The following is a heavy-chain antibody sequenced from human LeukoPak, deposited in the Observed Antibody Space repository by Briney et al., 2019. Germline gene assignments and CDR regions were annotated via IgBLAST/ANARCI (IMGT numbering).Heavy chain of an antibody. CDR2: INPHSGGT. V-gene: IGHV1-2*02. D-gene: IGHD5-12*01. Sequence: ASVKVSCKASGYTFTGFYMHRMRQAPGQGLEWMGWINPHSGGTNYAQNFQGRVTMTRDTYISTAYMDLSRLRSDDTAVYYCATAGDILTTISVGGFDYWGQGTLVTVSS. CDR3: ATAGDILTTISVGGFDY. J-gene: IGHJ4*02. CDR1: GYTFTGFY.